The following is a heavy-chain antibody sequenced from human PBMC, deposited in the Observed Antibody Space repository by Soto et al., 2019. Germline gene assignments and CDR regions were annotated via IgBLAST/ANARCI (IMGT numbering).Heavy chain of an antibody. CDR3: AREGSGNMYYFDY. D-gene: IGHD3-10*01. J-gene: IGHJ4*02. V-gene: IGHV4-39*01. CDR1: GGSISSSSYY. Sequence: SETLSLTCTVSGGSISSSSYYWGWIRQPPGKGLEWIGSIYYSGSTYYNPSLKSRVTISVDTSKNQFSLKLSSVTAADTAVYYGAREGSGNMYYFDYWGQGTLVTVS. CDR2: IYYSGST.